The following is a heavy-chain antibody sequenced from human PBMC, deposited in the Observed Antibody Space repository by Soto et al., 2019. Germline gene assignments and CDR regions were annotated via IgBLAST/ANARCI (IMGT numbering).Heavy chain of an antibody. CDR1: GYGFTSSY. J-gene: IGHJ4*02. Sequence: ASVKVSCKASGYGFTSSYRHWVQQSPGQGLEWMGIINPSGGSTSYAQKFQGRVTMTRDTSTSTVYMELSSLRSEDTAVYYCARGVSSGWYNLDYWGQGTLVTVSS. CDR2: INPSGGST. CDR3: ARGVSSGWYNLDY. V-gene: IGHV1-46*01. D-gene: IGHD6-19*01.